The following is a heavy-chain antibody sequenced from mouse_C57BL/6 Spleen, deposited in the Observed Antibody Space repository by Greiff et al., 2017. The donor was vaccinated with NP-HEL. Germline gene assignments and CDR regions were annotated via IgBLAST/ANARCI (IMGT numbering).Heavy chain of an antibody. CDR1: GFTFSDYG. CDR3: ARRRIYYYGSSYKDAMDY. Sequence: VQLKESGGGLVKPGGSLKLSCAASGFTFSDYGMHWVRQAPEKGLEWVAYISSGSSTIYYADTVKGRFTISRDNAKNTLFLQMTSLRSEDTAMYYCARRRIYYYGSSYKDAMDYWGQGTSVTVSS. J-gene: IGHJ4*01. V-gene: IGHV5-17*01. CDR2: ISSGSSTI. D-gene: IGHD1-1*01.